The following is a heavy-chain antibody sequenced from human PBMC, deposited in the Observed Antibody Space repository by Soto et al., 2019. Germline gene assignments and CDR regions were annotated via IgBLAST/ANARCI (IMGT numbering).Heavy chain of an antibody. CDR3: ARDSSPYYDFWSGFYTYFDY. CDR2: INSDGSST. D-gene: IGHD3-3*01. J-gene: IGHJ4*02. Sequence: PGGSLRLSCAVSGVTFSSHWMHWVRQAAGKGLVWVSRINSDGSSTNYADSVKGRFTISRDNAKNTLYLQMNSLRADDTAVYYCARDSSPYYDFWSGFYTYFDYWGQGALVTVSS. CDR1: GVTFSSHW. V-gene: IGHV3-74*01.